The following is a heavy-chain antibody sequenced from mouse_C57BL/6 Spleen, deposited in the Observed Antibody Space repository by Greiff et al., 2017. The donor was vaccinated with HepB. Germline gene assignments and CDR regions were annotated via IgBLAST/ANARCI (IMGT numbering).Heavy chain of an antibody. V-gene: IGHV1-69*01. CDR2: IDPSDSYT. J-gene: IGHJ2*01. CDR3: ARGGYYGSSCSFDY. Sequence: VQLQQPGAELVMPGASVKLSCKASGYTFTSYWMHWVKQRPGQGLEWIGEIDPSDSYTNYNQKFKGKSTLTVDKSSSTAYMQLSSLTSEDSAVYYCARGGYYGSSCSFDYWGQGTTLTVSS. D-gene: IGHD1-1*01. CDR1: GYTFTSYW.